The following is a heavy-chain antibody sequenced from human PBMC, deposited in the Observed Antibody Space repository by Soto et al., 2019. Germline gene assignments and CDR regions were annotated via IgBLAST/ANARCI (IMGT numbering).Heavy chain of an antibody. Sequence: QLQLQESGPGLVKPSETLSLTCTVSGGSISSSSYYWGWIRQPPGKGLEWIGSIYYSGSTYYNPSLKSRVTISVDTSKNQFSLKLSSVTAADTAVYYCASPQGRSARTSGMDVWGQGTTVTVSS. CDR3: ASPQGRSARTSGMDV. CDR2: IYYSGST. CDR1: GGSISSSSYY. V-gene: IGHV4-39*01. J-gene: IGHJ6*02. D-gene: IGHD2-15*01.